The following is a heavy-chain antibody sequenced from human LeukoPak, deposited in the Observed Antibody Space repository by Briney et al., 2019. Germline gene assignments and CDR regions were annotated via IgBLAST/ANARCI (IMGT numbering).Heavy chain of an antibody. CDR3: VRDSDASSGDWFDP. J-gene: IGHJ5*01. D-gene: IGHD6-6*01. CDR1: GGSISSSPFF. Sequence: SETLSLTCTVSGGSISSSPFFWGWIRQPPGKGLEWIGSIYYSGRTYYNPSLKSRATISLDTSKNQFSLKLSSVTAADTAVYYCVRDSDASSGDWFDPWGQGTLVTVSS. CDR2: IYYSGRT. V-gene: IGHV4-39*07.